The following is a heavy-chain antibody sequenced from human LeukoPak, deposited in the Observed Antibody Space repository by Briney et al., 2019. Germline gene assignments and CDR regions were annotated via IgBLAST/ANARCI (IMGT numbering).Heavy chain of an antibody. Sequence: SQTLSLTCTVSGGSISSGGYYWSWIRQHPGKCLEWIGYVYYSGSTYYNPSLKSRVTISVDTSKNQFSLKLSSVTAADTAVYYCARVGGVDRDGDYFDYWGQGTLVTVSS. CDR1: GGSISSGGYY. V-gene: IGHV4-31*03. J-gene: IGHJ4*02. D-gene: IGHD3-16*01. CDR2: VYYSGST. CDR3: ARVGGVDRDGDYFDY.